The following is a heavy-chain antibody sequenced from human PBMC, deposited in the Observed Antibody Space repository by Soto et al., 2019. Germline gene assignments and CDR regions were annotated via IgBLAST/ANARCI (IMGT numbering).Heavy chain of an antibody. Sequence: EVQLVESGGGLVQPGGSLRLSCAASEFTFSGRSVHWVRQAPGKGLVWVSGIDKVGTDSTYADAVKGRFTSSRDNAKNTVSLQTNSLRVEDTAVYYCARGWFGPDVWGTGTTVTVSS. D-gene: IGHD3-10*01. J-gene: IGHJ6*03. V-gene: IGHV3-74*01. CDR1: EFTFSGRS. CDR3: ARGWFGPDV. CDR2: IDKVGTDS.